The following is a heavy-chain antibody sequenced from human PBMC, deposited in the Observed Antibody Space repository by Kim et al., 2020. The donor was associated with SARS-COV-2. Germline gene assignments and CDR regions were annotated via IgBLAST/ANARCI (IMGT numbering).Heavy chain of an antibody. J-gene: IGHJ4*02. CDR3: TSRGYGSVSYLGY. Sequence: YAASVKSRFTITRDNSKDTAYLQMNSLKTEDSAVYYGTSRGYGSVSYLGYWGQGTLVTVSS. V-gene: IGHV3-73*01. D-gene: IGHD3-10*01.